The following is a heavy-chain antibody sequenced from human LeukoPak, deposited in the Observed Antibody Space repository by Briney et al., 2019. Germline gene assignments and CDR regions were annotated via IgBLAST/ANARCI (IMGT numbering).Heavy chain of an antibody. CDR3: ARQSSYYDSSGYYVRDY. Sequence: PSETLSLTCTVSGGSISYYYWSWIRQPPGKGLEWIGSIYYSGSTYYNPSLKSRVTISVDTSKNQFSLKLSSVTAADTAVYYCARQSSYYDSSGYYVRDYWGQGTLVTVSS. J-gene: IGHJ4*02. V-gene: IGHV4-39*01. CDR2: IYYSGST. D-gene: IGHD3-22*01. CDR1: GGSISYYY.